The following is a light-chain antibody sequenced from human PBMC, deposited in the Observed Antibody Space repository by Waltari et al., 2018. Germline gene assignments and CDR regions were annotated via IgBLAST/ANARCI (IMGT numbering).Light chain of an antibody. Sequence: EIVLTQSPGTLSLSPGERATLPCRASQIVTSNSLAWYQQKPGQAPGPIIYDSVNRAAGIPDRFSGSGSGTVFTLTIIRLEPEDFAVYYCQQYGSSPRTFGQGTKVEL. CDR3: QQYGSSPRT. J-gene: IGKJ1*01. V-gene: IGKV3-20*01. CDR1: QIVTSNS. CDR2: DSV.